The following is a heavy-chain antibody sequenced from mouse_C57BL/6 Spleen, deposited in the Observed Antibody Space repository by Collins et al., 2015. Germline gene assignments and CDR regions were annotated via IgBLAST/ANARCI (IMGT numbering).Heavy chain of an antibody. CDR2: INPSNGGT. V-gene: IGHV1-53*01. CDR3: ARRRDSNYDYAMDY. D-gene: IGHD2-5*01. J-gene: IGHJ4*01. Sequence: HWVKQRPGQGLEWIGNINPSNGGTNYNEKFKSKATLTVDKSSSTAYMQLSSLTSEDSAVYYCARRRDSNYDYAMDYWGQGTSVTVSS.